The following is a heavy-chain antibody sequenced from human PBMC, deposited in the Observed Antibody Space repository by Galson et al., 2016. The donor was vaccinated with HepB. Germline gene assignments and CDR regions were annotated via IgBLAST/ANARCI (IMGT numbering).Heavy chain of an antibody. CDR1: GFSLSTSGAG. Sequence: PALVKPTQTLTLTCTFSGFSLSTSGAGVGWIRQPPGKALEWLALIYWDDDKRYSPSLRSRLTITKGTSKNQVVLTMTNMDPVDTATYYRAHRRCYSSGCHRFDYWGQGTLVTVPS. D-gene: IGHD6-19*01. CDR3: AHRRCYSSGCHRFDY. J-gene: IGHJ4*02. V-gene: IGHV2-5*02. CDR2: IYWDDDK.